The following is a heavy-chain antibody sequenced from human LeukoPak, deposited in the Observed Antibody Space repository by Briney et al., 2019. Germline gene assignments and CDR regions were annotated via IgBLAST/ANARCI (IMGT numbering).Heavy chain of an antibody. CDR1: GGTFSSYA. J-gene: IGHJ5*02. D-gene: IGHD3-3*01. V-gene: IGHV1-69*13. CDR2: IIPIFGTA. CDR3: ASHIITIFGVALGWFDP. Sequence: ASVKVSCKASGGTFSSYAISWVRQAPGQGLEWMGGIIPIFGTANYAQKFQGRVTITADESTSTAYMELSSLRSEDTAVYYCASHIITIFGVALGWFDPWGQGTLVTVPS.